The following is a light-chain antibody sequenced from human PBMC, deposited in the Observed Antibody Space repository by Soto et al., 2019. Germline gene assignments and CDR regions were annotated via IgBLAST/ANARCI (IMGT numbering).Light chain of an antibody. CDR3: QQYASFWT. J-gene: IGKJ1*01. CDR2: KAS. V-gene: IGKV1-5*03. Sequence: DIQMTQSPSTLSASVGDRVTITCRATQSISNSLAWYQQKPGKAPKLLIYKASNLKSGVPSRFSGSGSGTKFTLTITSLQPDDFATYYCQQYASFWTFGQGTKVEIK. CDR1: QSISNS.